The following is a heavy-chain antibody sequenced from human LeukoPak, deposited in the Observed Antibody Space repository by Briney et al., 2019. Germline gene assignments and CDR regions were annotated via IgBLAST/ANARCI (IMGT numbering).Heavy chain of an antibody. CDR3: ARGQVTSWLRLSYFDY. Sequence: SSETLSLTCAVYGGSFSGYYWSWIRQPPGKGLEWIGEINHSGSTNYNPSLKSRVTISVDTSKNQFSLKLSSVTAADTAVYYCARGQVTSWLRLSYFDYWGQGTLVTVSS. V-gene: IGHV4-34*01. CDR1: GGSFSGYY. J-gene: IGHJ4*02. CDR2: INHSGST. D-gene: IGHD5-12*01.